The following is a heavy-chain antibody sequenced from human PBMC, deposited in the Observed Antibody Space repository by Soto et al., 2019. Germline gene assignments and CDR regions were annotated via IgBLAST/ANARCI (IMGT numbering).Heavy chain of an antibody. J-gene: IGHJ6*02. D-gene: IGHD2-2*01. CDR1: GFTFSSCW. Sequence: PGGSLRLSCAASGFTFSSCWMHWVRQAPGKGLVWVSRINSDGSGTTYADSVKGRFTISRDNAKNTLYLQMNSLRAEDTAVYYCARDPDIVIIPAATDAMDVWGQGTTVTVSS. V-gene: IGHV3-74*01. CDR3: ARDPDIVIIPAATDAMDV. CDR2: INSDGSGT.